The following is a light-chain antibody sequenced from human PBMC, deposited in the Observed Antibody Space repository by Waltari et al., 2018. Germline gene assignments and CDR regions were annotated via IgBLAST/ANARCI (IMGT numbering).Light chain of an antibody. J-gene: IGKJ1*01. CDR2: AAS. V-gene: IGKV1-9*01. Sequence: IQLTQSPSSLSASVGDRVTITCRTSQGSSDYLAWYQQKQGKAPKLLIYAASTLQRGVPSRVCGRGSGTDVTLTIRRLPPEDFATYYCQLINSYQLTFGQRTKLDIK. CDR1: QGSSDY. CDR3: QLINSYQLT.